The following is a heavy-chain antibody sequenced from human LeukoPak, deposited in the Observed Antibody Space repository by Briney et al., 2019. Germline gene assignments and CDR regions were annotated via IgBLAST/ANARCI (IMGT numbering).Heavy chain of an antibody. V-gene: IGHV3-30*18. Sequence: PGESLRLSCAASGFTFSSYGIHWVRQAPGKGLEWVAFISYDGSNKYYADSVKGRFTISRDNSKNTLYLQMNSLRAEDTAVYYCAKGKQEVAAWGQGTLVTVSS. D-gene: IGHD2-15*01. CDR2: ISYDGSNK. J-gene: IGHJ5*02. CDR1: GFTFSSYG. CDR3: AKGKQEVAA.